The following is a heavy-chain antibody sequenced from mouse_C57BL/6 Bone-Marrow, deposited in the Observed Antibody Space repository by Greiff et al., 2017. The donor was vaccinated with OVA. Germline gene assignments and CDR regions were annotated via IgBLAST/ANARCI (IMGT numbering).Heavy chain of an antibody. J-gene: IGHJ3*01. D-gene: IGHD1-1*01. Sequence: DVMLVESGGDLVKPGGSLKLSCAASGFTFSSYGMSWVRQTPDKRLEWVATISSGGSYTYYPDSVKGRFTISRDNAKNTLYLQMSSLKSEDTAMYYCARYYYGSSGGQGTLVTVSA. V-gene: IGHV5-6*02. CDR3: ARYYYGSS. CDR1: GFTFSSYG. CDR2: ISSGGSYT.